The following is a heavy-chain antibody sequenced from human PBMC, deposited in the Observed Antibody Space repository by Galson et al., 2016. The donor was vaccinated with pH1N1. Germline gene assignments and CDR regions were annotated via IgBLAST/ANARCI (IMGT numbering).Heavy chain of an antibody. D-gene: IGHD2-2*01. Sequence: LSLTCSVSGVFISSHYWSWVRQPAGKGLEWIGRLYKTGSTKYNPPLKSRVSMSGDTSRNQISLKLTSVTAAGTAVYYCVREDIVVGEGWHHGVDAWGQGTTVTVSS. V-gene: IGHV4-4*07. CDR1: GVFISSHY. CDR2: LYKTGST. J-gene: IGHJ6*02. CDR3: VREDIVVGEGWHHGVDA.